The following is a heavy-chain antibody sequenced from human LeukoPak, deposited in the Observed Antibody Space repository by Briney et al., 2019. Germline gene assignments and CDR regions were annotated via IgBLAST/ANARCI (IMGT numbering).Heavy chain of an antibody. CDR3: ARDSEGSPDY. CDR1: GYTFTGYY. V-gene: IGHV1-2*02. Sequence: ASVKVSCKASGYTFTGYYFHWVRQAPGQGLEWMGWINPKSGGTNYAQNFQGRVTMTRDTSISTDYRELNRLRFDDTAVYYCARDSEGSPDYWGQGTLVTVSS. CDR2: INPKSGGT. J-gene: IGHJ4*02.